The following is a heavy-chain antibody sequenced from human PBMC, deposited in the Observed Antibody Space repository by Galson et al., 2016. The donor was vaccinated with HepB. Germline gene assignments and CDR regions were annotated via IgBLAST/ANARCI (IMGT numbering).Heavy chain of an antibody. CDR1: GYSFTGYY. V-gene: IGHV1-46*03. CDR2: INPSGGST. Sequence: SVKVSCKASGYSFTGYYMHWVRQAPGQGLEWMGMINPSGGSTTYTQKFLGRVTMTRDMSTSTVYRELRSLRSEDTAVYYCARVKWLRSPFDMWGQGTMVTVSS. J-gene: IGHJ3*02. D-gene: IGHD5-12*01. CDR3: ARVKWLRSPFDM.